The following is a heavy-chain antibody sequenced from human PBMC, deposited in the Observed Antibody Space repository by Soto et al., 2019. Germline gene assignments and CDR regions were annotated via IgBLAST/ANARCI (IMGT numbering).Heavy chain of an antibody. V-gene: IGHV3-23*01. J-gene: IGHJ4*02. D-gene: IGHD6-13*01. Sequence: PGGSLRLSCAASEFTFGSYAMSWVRQAPGKGLEYVSIINTSGGVTYYADSVKGRFTISRDNSRNTLYLQMNSLTAEDTAVYYCAKGGSSWSRFDNWGQGTLVTVSS. CDR2: INTSGGVT. CDR1: EFTFGSYA. CDR3: AKGGSSWSRFDN.